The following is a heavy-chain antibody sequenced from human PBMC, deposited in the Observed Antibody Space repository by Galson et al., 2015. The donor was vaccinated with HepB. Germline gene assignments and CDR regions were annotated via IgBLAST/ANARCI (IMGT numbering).Heavy chain of an antibody. V-gene: IGHV6-1*01. D-gene: IGHD3-16*01. CDR1: GDSVSSNSAA. CDR3: PRDLRVPGGFDP. CDR2: TYYRSKWYD. Sequence: CAISGDSVSSNSAAWNWIRQSPSRGLEWLERTYYRSKWYDDYAVSVKSRITINADTSKNQFSLHLNSMTPEDSAVYYCPRDLRVPGGFDPWGQGTLVTVSS. J-gene: IGHJ5*02.